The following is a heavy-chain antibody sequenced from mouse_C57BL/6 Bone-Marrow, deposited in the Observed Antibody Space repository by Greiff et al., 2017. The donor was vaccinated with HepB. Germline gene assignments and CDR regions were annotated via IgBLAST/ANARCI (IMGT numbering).Heavy chain of an antibody. Sequence: QVQLQQPGAELVKPGASVKLSCKASGYTFTSYWMHWVKQRPGQGLEWIGMIHPNSGSTNYNEKFKSKATLTVDKSSSTAYMQRSSLTSEDSAVYYCARRTTVAPMDYWGQGTSVTVSS. V-gene: IGHV1-64*01. J-gene: IGHJ4*01. CDR1: GYTFTSYW. CDR2: IHPNSGST. CDR3: ARRTTVAPMDY. D-gene: IGHD1-1*01.